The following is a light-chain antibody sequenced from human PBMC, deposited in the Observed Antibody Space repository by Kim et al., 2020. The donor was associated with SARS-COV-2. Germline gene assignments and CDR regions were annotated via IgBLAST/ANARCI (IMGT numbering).Light chain of an antibody. CDR1: QSINNY. V-gene: IGKV1-39*01. J-gene: IGKJ1*01. Sequence: DIQMTQSPSSLSASVGDRVNITCRASQSINNYLNWYLQKPRKAPKLLIYAASSLQSGVPSRFSGSGSGTEFTLAINNLQPADFETYYCQQSYSSPTFGQGTKVDIK. CDR3: QQSYSSPT. CDR2: AAS.